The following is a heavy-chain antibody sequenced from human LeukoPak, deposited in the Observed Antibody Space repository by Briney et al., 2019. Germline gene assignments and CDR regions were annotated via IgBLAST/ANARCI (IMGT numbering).Heavy chain of an antibody. CDR3: VRTEVSSGSEDY. CDR2: IYYSGST. J-gene: IGHJ4*02. D-gene: IGHD6-19*01. CDR1: GGSFSGYY. Sequence: SETLSLTCAVYGGSFSGYYWSWIRQPPGKGLEWIGYIYYSGSTYYNPSLKSRVTISLDTSKNQSSLKLSSVTAADTAVYYCVRTEVSSGSEDYWGQGTLVTVSS. V-gene: IGHV4-34*01.